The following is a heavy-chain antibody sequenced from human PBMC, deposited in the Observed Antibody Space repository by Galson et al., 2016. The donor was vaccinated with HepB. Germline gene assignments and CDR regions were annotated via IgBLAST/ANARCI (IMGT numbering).Heavy chain of an antibody. J-gene: IGHJ4*02. Sequence: SVKVSCKASGYTFTGYYLHWVRQAPGQGLEWMGWINPNGGGTYSAENFQGRITMTRDTSTNTGYMELNRLNSDDTALYYCARSVIPGGGDFCNIWGQGTLVTVSS. V-gene: IGHV1-2*02. CDR2: INPNGGGT. D-gene: IGHD3-3*01. CDR3: ARSVIPGGGDFCNI. CDR1: GYTFTGYY.